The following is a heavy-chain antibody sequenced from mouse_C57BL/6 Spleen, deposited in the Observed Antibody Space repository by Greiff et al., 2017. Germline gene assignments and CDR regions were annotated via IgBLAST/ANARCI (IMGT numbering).Heavy chain of an antibody. CDR1: GYTFTSYW. CDR3: ARSDYGNAMDY. J-gene: IGHJ4*01. CDR2: IHPNSGST. D-gene: IGHD1-1*01. V-gene: IGHV1-64*01. Sequence: QVQLQQPGAELVKPGASVKLSCKASGYTFTSYWMHWVKQRPGQGLEWIGMIHPNSGSTNYNEKFKSQATLTVDKSSSTAYMQLSSLTSEDSAVYYCARSDYGNAMDYWGQGTSVTVSS.